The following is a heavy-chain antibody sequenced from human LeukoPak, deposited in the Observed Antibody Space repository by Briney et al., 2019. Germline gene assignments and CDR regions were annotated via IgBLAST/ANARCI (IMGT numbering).Heavy chain of an antibody. CDR2: IIPIFGTA. V-gene: IGHV1-69*01. J-gene: IGHJ6*03. D-gene: IGHD6-6*01. CDR3: ARDGGYSSSSLDYYYMDV. CDR1: GGTFSSYA. Sequence: GSSVKVSCKASGGTFSSYAISWVRQAPGQGLEWMGGIIPIFGTANYAQKFQGRVTITADESTSTAYMELSSLRSEDTAVYYCARDGGYSSSSLDYYYMDVWGKGTTVTVSS.